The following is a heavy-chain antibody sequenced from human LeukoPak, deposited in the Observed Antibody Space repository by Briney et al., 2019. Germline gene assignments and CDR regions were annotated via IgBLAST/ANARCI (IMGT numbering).Heavy chain of an antibody. D-gene: IGHD1-26*01. V-gene: IGHV3-30*02. CDR3: AKDAWEVGATSEIDY. CDR1: GLIFSSYG. CDR2: IRYDGSDK. Sequence: GGSLKLSCVTSGLIFSSYGIHWVRQAPGKGLEWVAFIRYDGSDKYYADSVKGRFTISRDNSKNKVYLQMNSLRVEDTAVYYCAKDAWEVGATSEIDYWGQGTLVTVSS. J-gene: IGHJ4*02.